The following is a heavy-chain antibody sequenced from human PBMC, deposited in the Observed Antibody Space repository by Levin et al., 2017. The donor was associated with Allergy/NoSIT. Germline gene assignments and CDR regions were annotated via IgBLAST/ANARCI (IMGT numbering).Heavy chain of an antibody. D-gene: IGHD6-19*01. CDR2: IYYSGST. CDR3: ARVSSGWYYFDY. CDR1: GGSISSYY. Sequence: SETLSLTCTVSGGSISSYYWSWIRQPPGKGLEWIGYIYYSGSTNHNPSLKSRVTISVDTSKNQFSLKLSSVTAADTAVYYCARVSSGWYYFDYWGQGTLVTVSS. J-gene: IGHJ4*02. V-gene: IGHV4-59*01.